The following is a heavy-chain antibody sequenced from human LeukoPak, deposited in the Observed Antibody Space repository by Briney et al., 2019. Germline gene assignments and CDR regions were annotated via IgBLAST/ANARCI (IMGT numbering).Heavy chain of an antibody. J-gene: IGHJ6*02. V-gene: IGHV3-30*02. D-gene: IGHD6-13*01. Sequence: GGSLRLSCAASGFTFSNHAMHWVRQGPGKGLEWVAFIRYEGRYKYYADSVKGRFTISRDNSKNTVSLQMNSLRPEDTAVYYCTRRVDTDRPYSSSWYGYYGMDVWGQGTTVTVSS. CDR1: GFTFSNHA. CDR3: TRRVDTDRPYSSSWYGYYGMDV. CDR2: IRYEGRYK.